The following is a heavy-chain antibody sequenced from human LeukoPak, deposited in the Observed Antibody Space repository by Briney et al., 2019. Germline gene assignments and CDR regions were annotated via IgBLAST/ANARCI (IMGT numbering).Heavy chain of an antibody. CDR3: AKDGGYSYGPDLFDY. V-gene: IGHV3-23*01. CDR2: ISGSGGST. Sequence: GGSLRLSCAASGFTFSSYAMSWVRQAPGKGLEWVSAISGSGGSTYYADSVKGRFTISRDNSKNTLYLQMNSLRAVDTAVYYCAKDGGYSYGPDLFDYWGQGTLVTVSS. J-gene: IGHJ4*02. D-gene: IGHD5-18*01. CDR1: GFTFSSYA.